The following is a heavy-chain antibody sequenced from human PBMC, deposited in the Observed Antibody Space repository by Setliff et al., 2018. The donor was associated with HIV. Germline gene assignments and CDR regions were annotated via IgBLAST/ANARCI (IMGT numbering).Heavy chain of an antibody. V-gene: IGHV4-4*07. J-gene: IGHJ6*03. CDR3: ARVGASGVPSTMDYYYYMDV. D-gene: IGHD3-10*01. Sequence: SETLSLTCNISGASMNSYYWSWVRQSAGQELEWIGRIYVNGKANYNPSLKSRVTMSVGKSKSQFSLRLRSVTAADTAVYYCARVGASGVPSTMDYYYYMDVWGKGTTVTVSS. CDR2: IYVNGKA. CDR1: GASMNSYY.